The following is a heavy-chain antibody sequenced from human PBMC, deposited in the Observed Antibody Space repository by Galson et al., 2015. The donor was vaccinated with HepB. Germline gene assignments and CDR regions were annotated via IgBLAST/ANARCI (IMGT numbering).Heavy chain of an antibody. V-gene: IGHV1-69*13. J-gene: IGHJ3*02. CDR1: GGTFSSYA. CDR2: IIPIFGTA. D-gene: IGHD5-24*01. CDR3: ARGGDGYIPLAFDI. Sequence: SVKVSCKASGGTFSSYAISWVRQAPGQGLEWMGGIIPIFGTANYAQKFQGRVTITADESTSTAYMELSSLRSEDTAVYYCARGGDGYIPLAFDIWGQGTMVTVSS.